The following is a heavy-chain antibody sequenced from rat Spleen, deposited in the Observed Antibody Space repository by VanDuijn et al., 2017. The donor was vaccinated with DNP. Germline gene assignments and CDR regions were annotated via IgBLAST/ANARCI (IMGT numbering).Heavy chain of an antibody. CDR3: ARGEGLTGGSEWFAY. V-gene: IGHV5-31*01. D-gene: IGHD5-1*01. J-gene: IGHJ3*01. CDR2: ITNGVGST. CDR1: GFTFSDYW. Sequence: EVQLVESGGDLVQPGRSLRLSCIASGFTFSDYWMTWIRQVPGKGLEWVAAITNGVGSTFYLDSVEGRFTISRDNAKNTLYLQMNSLRSEDTATYYCARGEGLTGGSEWFAYWGQGTLVTVSS.